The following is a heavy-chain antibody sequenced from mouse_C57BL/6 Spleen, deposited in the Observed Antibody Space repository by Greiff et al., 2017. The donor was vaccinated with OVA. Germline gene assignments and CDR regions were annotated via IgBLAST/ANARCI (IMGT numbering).Heavy chain of an antibody. J-gene: IGHJ4*01. Sequence: QVQLQQPGPELVKPGASVKLSCKASGYTFTSYDINWVKQRPGQGLEWIGWIYPRDGSTKYNEKFKGKATLTVDTSSSTAYMELHSLTSEDSAVYFCARDRTTVVATLDYAMDYWGQGTSVTVSS. D-gene: IGHD1-1*01. CDR2: IYPRDGST. CDR3: ARDRTTVVATLDYAMDY. CDR1: GYTFTSYD. V-gene: IGHV1-85*01.